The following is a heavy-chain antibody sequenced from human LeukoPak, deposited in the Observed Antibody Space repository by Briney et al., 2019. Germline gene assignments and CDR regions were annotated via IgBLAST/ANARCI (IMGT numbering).Heavy chain of an antibody. J-gene: IGHJ4*02. CDR3: AAVGADIPVDF. V-gene: IGHV1-58*01. Sequence: SVKVSCKASGFTVTTSAVQWVRQARGRRPEWIGWVVVGSGDTNFAQKFKERVTITCDMSTTTVYLDLSSLTSEDTAVYYCAAVGADIPVDFWGQGTLVTVSS. CDR1: GFTVTTSA. D-gene: IGHD2-2*02. CDR2: VVVGSGDT.